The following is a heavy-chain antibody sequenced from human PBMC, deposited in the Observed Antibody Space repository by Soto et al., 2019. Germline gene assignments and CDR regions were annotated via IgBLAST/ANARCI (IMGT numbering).Heavy chain of an antibody. D-gene: IGHD3-10*01. J-gene: IGHJ4*02. CDR3: ARHPPHYYGSGRPLDY. CDR1: GGSISSYN. V-gene: IGHV4-59*08. Sequence: PSETLSLTCTVSGGSISSYNWSWIRQPPGKGLEWIGYIYYSGSTNYNPSLKSRVTISVDTSKNQFSLKLSSVTAADTAVYYCARHPPHYYGSGRPLDYWGQGTLATVS. CDR2: IYYSGST.